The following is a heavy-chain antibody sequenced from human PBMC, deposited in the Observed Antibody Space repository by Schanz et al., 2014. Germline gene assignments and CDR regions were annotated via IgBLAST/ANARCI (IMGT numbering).Heavy chain of an antibody. J-gene: IGHJ4*02. Sequence: VQLVQSGAEVKKPGASVKVSCKASGYTLSAYSLHWVRQAPGQGLEWMGIVNPSVRGTHFARESQGRVTVTSDTSTSTVYMELSGLRSEDTAVYYCAGAFDSSGYYFDYCGQGTLVTVSS. CDR2: VNPSVRGT. D-gene: IGHD3-22*01. V-gene: IGHV1-46*03. CDR3: AGAFDSSGYYFDY. CDR1: GYTLSAYS.